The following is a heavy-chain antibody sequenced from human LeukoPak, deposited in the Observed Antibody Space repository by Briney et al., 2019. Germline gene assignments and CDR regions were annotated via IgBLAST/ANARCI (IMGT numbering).Heavy chain of an antibody. D-gene: IGHD3-10*01. V-gene: IGHV4-59*01. CDR3: ARHALNYYGSGSYYNPRWYFDL. CDR2: IYYSGST. J-gene: IGHJ2*01. Sequence: SETLSLTCTVSGGSISSYYWSWIPQPPGKGLEWIGYIYYSGSTNYNTSLKSRVTISVDTSKNQFSLKLSSVTAADTAVYYCARHALNYYGSGSYYNPRWYFDLWGRGTLVTVSS. CDR1: GGSISSYY.